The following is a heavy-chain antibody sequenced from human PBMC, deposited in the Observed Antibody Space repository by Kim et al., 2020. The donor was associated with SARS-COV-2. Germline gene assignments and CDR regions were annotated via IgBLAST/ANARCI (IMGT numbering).Heavy chain of an antibody. D-gene: IGHD1-26*01. J-gene: IGHJ4*02. CDR3: ARVEDQNSWHDGFDY. Sequence: PSLKSRVTISVDTSKNQFSLKLSSVTAADTAVYYCARVEDQNSWHDGFDYWGQGTLVTVSS. V-gene: IGHV4-31*02.